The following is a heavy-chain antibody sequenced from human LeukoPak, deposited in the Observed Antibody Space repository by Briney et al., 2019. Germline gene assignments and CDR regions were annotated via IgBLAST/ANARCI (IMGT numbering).Heavy chain of an antibody. CDR2: IYYSGST. D-gene: IGHD6-19*01. CDR1: GGSISSYY. CDR3: ARGHSSGWFPPYY. V-gene: IGHV4-59*01. Sequence: SETLSLTCTVSGGSISSYYWGWIRQPPGKGLEWIGYIYYSGSTNYNPSLKSRVTISVDTSKNQFSLRLSSVTAADTAVYYCARGHSSGWFPPYYWGQGTLVTVSS. J-gene: IGHJ4*02.